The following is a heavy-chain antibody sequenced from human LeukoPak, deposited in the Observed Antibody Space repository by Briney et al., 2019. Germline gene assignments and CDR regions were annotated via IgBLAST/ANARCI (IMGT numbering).Heavy chain of an antibody. CDR3: AKGSRLRLGELSLEPYYFDY. V-gene: IGHV3-23*01. CDR1: RFSFSTYP. CDR2: ISGSGGST. D-gene: IGHD3-16*02. Sequence: GGSLRLSCAASRFSFSTYPMGWVRQAPGKGLEWVSAISGSGGSTYYADSVKGRFTISRDNSKNTLYLQMNSLRAEDTAVYYCAKGSRLRLGELSLEPYYFDYWGQGTLVTVSS. J-gene: IGHJ4*02.